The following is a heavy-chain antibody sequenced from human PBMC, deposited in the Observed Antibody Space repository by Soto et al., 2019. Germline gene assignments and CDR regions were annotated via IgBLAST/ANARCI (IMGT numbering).Heavy chain of an antibody. CDR3: AKTPLIVVVPAAKKSTVSAQPTDDRPNY. CDR1: GFTFSSYA. CDR2: ISGSGGST. V-gene: IGHV3-23*01. Sequence: PGGSLRLSCAASGFTFSSYAMSWVRQAPGKGLEWVSAISGSGGSTYYADSVKGRFTISRDNSKNTLYLQMNSLRAEDTAVYYCAKTPLIVVVPAAKKSTVSAQPTDDRPNYWGQGTLVTVSS. J-gene: IGHJ4*02. D-gene: IGHD2-2*01.